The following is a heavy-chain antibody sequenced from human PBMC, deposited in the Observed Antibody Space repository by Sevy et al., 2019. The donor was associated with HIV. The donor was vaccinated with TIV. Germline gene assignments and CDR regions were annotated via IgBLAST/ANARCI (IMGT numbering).Heavy chain of an antibody. V-gene: IGHV1-2*06. D-gene: IGHD2-2*01. CDR2: INPKSGGR. J-gene: IGHJ4*02. Sequence: ASVKVSCKASGYTFTDYYMHWVRQAPGQGLEWMGRINPKSGGRNYAQKFQGRVTMTRDTSISTAYMELSRLRSDDTAVYYCARYCSSTSCYAPPFDYWGQGTLVTVSS. CDR1: GYTFTDYY. CDR3: ARYCSSTSCYAPPFDY.